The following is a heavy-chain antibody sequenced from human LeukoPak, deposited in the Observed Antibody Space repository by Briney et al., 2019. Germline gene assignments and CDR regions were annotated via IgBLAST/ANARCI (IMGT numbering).Heavy chain of an antibody. Sequence: GGSLRLSCAASGFTLSSYAMHWVRQAPGKGLEWVAVISYDGSNKYYADSVKGRFTISRDNSKNTLYLQMNSLRAEDTAVYYCASGGRTDYWGQGTLVTVSS. CDR1: GFTLSSYA. CDR3: ASGGRTDY. D-gene: IGHD3-10*01. V-gene: IGHV3-30-3*01. CDR2: ISYDGSNK. J-gene: IGHJ4*02.